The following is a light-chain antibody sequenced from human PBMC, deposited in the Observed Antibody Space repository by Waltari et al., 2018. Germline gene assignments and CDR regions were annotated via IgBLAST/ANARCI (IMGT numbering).Light chain of an antibody. CDR3: QSWDSKNVV. V-gene: IGLV3-1*01. J-gene: IGLJ2*01. CDR2: EDT. CDR1: YLGEAF. Sequence: SSELTQPPSVSVSPGQTASITCSGDYLGEAFAFWYQQKSGQSPVLVIYEDTKRPSGIPGRFSGSTSGNTATLTIRGTQALDEADYYCQSWDSKNVVFGGGTKLNVL.